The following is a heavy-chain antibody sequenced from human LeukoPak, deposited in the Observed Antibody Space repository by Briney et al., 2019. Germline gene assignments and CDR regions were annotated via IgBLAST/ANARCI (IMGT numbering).Heavy chain of an antibody. Sequence: SETLSLTCIVSGGSISSGGYYWSWIRQHPGKGLEWIGYIYYSGSTYYNPSLKSRVTISVDTSKNQFSLKPSSVTAADTAVYYCARAPPPYSPYYYYYGMDVWGKGTTVTVSS. CDR2: IYYSGST. V-gene: IGHV4-31*03. J-gene: IGHJ6*04. D-gene: IGHD5-12*01. CDR3: ARAPPPYSPYYYYYGMDV. CDR1: GGSISSGGYY.